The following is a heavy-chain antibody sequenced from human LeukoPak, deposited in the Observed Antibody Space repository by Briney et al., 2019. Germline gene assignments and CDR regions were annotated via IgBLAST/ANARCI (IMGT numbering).Heavy chain of an antibody. CDR3: ARDRYQLPIRSDFDY. CDR1: GGSISSYY. Sequence: PSETLSLTCTVSGGSISSYYWSWIRQPPGKGLEWIGYIYYSGSTNYNPSLKGRVTISVDTSKNQFSLKLSSVTAADTAVYYCARDRYQLPIRSDFDYWGQGTLVTVSS. CDR2: IYYSGST. D-gene: IGHD2-2*01. V-gene: IGHV4-59*12. J-gene: IGHJ4*02.